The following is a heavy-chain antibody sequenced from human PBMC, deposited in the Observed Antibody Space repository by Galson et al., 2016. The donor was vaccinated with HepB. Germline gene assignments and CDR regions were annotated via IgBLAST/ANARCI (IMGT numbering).Heavy chain of an antibody. CDR2: IYYTGST. CDR3: ARAEGNSWLDYYYGLDV. J-gene: IGHJ6*02. V-gene: IGHV4-59*01. D-gene: IGHD1-14*01. Sequence: SETLSLTCTVSGGSISSYYWSWIRQPPGKGLDYIGYIYYTGSTNYNPSLKGRVTMSLESSKNQLSLKVTSVTAADTAVYYCARAEGNSWLDYYYGLDVWGQGTTVTVSS. CDR1: GGSISSYY.